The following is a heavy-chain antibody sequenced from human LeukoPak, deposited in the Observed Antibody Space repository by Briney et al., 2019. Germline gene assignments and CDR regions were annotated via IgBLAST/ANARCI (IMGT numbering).Heavy chain of an antibody. D-gene: IGHD4-17*01. V-gene: IGHV3-23*01. CDR1: VFTFSSYA. Sequence: GSSLRLSCAASVFTFSSYAMSWVRQAPGKGLEGVSAISGSGGSTYYADSVKGRFTISRDNSKNTLYLQMNSLRAEDTAVYYCAKDGVFYGDYFDYWGQGTLVTVSS. CDR2: ISGSGGST. CDR3: AKDGVFYGDYFDY. J-gene: IGHJ4*02.